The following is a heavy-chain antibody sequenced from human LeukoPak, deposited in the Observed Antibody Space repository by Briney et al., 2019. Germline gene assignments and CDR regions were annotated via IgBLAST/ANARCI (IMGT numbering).Heavy chain of an antibody. CDR2: ISSSSSTI. CDR3: AREAVAGSFDY. J-gene: IGHJ4*02. Sequence: GGSLRLSCAASGFTFSSYSMNWVRQAPGKGLEWVSYISSSSSTIYYADSVKGRFTISRDSAKNSLYLQMNSLRAEDTAVYYCAREAVAGSFDYWGQGTLVTVSS. D-gene: IGHD6-19*01. CDR1: GFTFSSYS. V-gene: IGHV3-48*04.